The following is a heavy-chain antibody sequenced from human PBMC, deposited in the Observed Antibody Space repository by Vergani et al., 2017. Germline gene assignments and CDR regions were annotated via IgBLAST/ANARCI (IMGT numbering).Heavy chain of an antibody. D-gene: IGHD1-26*01. CDR3: ARDGSRYYYYDGMDV. CDR2: INSDGSST. J-gene: IGHJ6*02. Sequence: EVQLVESGGGLVQPGGSLRLSCAASGFTFSSYWMHWVRQAPGKGLVWVSRINSDGSSTSYADSVKGRFTISRDNAKNTLYLQMNSLRAEDTAVYYCARDGSRYYYYDGMDVWGQGTTVTASS. CDR1: GFTFSSYW. V-gene: IGHV3-74*01.